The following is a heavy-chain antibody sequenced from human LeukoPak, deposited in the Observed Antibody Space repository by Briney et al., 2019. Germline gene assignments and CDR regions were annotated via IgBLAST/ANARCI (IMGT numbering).Heavy chain of an antibody. CDR3: ATITMVRGVMVYFDY. CDR1: GGSISSSSYY. Sequence: PSETLSLTCTVSGGSISSSSYYWGWIRQPPGKGLEWIGSIYYSGSTYYNPSLKSRVTISVDTSKNQFSLKLSSVTAAGTALYYCATITMVRGVMVYFDYWGQGTLVTVSS. J-gene: IGHJ4*02. CDR2: IYYSGST. V-gene: IGHV4-39*01. D-gene: IGHD3-10*01.